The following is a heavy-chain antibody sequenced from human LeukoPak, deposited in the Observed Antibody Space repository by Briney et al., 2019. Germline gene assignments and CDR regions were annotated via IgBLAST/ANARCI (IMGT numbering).Heavy chain of an antibody. CDR1: GFTFSNYY. CDR3: AREVGAAHFDY. J-gene: IGHJ4*02. D-gene: IGHD2-15*01. CDR2: ISSSGSTI. Sequence: GGSLRLSRAASGFTFSNYYMSWIRQAPGKGLEWVSYISSSGSTIYYADSVKGRFTISRDNAKNSLYLQMNSLRAEDTAVYYCAREVGAAHFDYWGQGTLVTVSS. V-gene: IGHV3-11*01.